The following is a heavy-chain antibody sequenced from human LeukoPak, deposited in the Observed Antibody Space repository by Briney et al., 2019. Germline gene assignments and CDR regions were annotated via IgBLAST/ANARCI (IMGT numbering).Heavy chain of an antibody. V-gene: IGHV1-69*05. CDR3: ARDVALAALSFDY. D-gene: IGHD6-19*01. J-gene: IGHJ4*02. CDR1: GGTFSSYA. CDR2: IIPIFGTA. Sequence: ASVKVSCKASGGTFSSYAISWVRQAPGQGLEWMGRIIPIFGTANYAQKFQGRVTITTDESTSTAYMELSSLRSEDTAVYHCARDVALAALSFDYWGQGTLVTVYS.